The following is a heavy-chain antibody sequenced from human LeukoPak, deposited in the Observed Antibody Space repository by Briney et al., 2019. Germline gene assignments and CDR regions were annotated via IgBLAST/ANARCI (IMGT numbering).Heavy chain of an antibody. CDR2: IYPGDSDT. V-gene: IGHV5-51*01. CDR1: GYSFTSYW. J-gene: IGHJ5*02. Sequence: GESLKISCKGSGYSFTSYWIGWVRQMPGKGLEWMGIIYPGDSDTRYSPSFQGQVTISADKSISTAYLQWSSLKASDTAMYYCARSGYCSSTSCYGGYNWFDPWGQGTLVTVSS. D-gene: IGHD2-2*01. CDR3: ARSGYCSSTSCYGGYNWFDP.